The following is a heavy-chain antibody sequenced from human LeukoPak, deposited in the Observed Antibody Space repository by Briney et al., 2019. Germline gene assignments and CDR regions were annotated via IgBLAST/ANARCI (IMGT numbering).Heavy chain of an antibody. J-gene: IGHJ4*02. D-gene: IGHD3-22*01. CDR1: GFTVSSNY. CDR3: ARGVDYDSSGYYGLLYYFDY. V-gene: IGHV3-53*01. Sequence: SGGSLRLSCAASGFTVSSNYMSWVRQAPGKGLEWVSVIYSGGSTYYADSVKGRFTISRDNSKNTLYPQMNSLRAEDTAVYYCARGVDYDSSGYYGLLYYFDYWGQGTLVTVSS. CDR2: IYSGGST.